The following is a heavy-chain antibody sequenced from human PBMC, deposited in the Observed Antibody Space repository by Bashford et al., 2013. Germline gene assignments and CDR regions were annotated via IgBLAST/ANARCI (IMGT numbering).Heavy chain of an antibody. CDR2: ISSSSSYI. Sequence: VRQAPGKGLEWVSSISSSSSYIYYADSVKGRFTISRDNSKNTLYLQMDNARAEDTAVYYCAKGPIAVTAYFDCWGQGTPVTVSS. V-gene: IGHV3-21*04. D-gene: IGHD2-21*02. J-gene: IGHJ4*02. CDR3: AKGPIAVTAYFDC.